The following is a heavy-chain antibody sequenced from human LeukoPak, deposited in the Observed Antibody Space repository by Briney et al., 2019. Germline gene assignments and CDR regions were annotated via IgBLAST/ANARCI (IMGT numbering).Heavy chain of an antibody. D-gene: IGHD1-7*01. CDR3: ARYPAGTNNHGFDY. J-gene: IGHJ4*02. V-gene: IGHV3-30-3*01. CDR1: GFTFSSYA. CDR2: ISYDGSNK. Sequence: GRSLRLSCAASGFTFSSYAMHWVRQAPGKGLEWVAVISYDGSNKYYADSVKGRFTISRDNSKNTLYLQMNSLRAEDTAVYYCARYPAGTNNHGFDYWGQGTLVTVSS.